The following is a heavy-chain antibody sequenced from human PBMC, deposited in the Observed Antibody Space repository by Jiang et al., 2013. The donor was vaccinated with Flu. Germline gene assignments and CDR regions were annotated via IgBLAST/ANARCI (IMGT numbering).Heavy chain of an antibody. CDR2: INTANGNT. Sequence: YAIHWVRQAPGQRPECMGWINTANGNTKYSQKFQGRLTIARDTSASTVYMELTSLTSEDTSVYYCARDLRNNWFDPWGQGTLVTVSS. CDR1: YA. J-gene: IGHJ5*02. CDR3: ARDLRNNWFDP. V-gene: IGHV1-3*04.